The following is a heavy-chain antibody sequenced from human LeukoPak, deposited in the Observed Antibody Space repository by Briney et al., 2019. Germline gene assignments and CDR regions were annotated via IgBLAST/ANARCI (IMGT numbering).Heavy chain of an antibody. CDR3: AREDPHTYNFDF. J-gene: IGHJ4*02. D-gene: IGHD1-1*01. CDR2: LKSSGDTT. CDR1: GYSFTSYH. Sequence: GASVKVSCKPSGYSFTSYHMHWLRQAPGQGLEWVGILKSSGDTTVYAQKFQGRVTVTRDTSTSTVYMELSSLSSEDTAVYYCAREDPHTYNFDFWGPGTLVTVSS. V-gene: IGHV1-46*01.